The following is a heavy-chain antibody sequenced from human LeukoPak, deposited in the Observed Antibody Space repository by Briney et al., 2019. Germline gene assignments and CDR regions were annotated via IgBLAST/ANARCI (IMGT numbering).Heavy chain of an antibody. CDR2: INPNSGGT. Sequence: AXXKVSCKASGYTFTGYYLHWVRQAPGQGLEWMGRINPNSGGTNYAQKFQGRVTMTRDTSISTAYMELSSLISDDTAVYYCAREFSNSDYWGQGTLVTVSS. J-gene: IGHJ4*02. CDR3: AREFSNSDY. CDR1: GYTFTGYY. V-gene: IGHV1-2*06.